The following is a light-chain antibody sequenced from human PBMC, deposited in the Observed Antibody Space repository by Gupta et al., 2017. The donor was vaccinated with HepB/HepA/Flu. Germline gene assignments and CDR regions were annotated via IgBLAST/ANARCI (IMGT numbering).Light chain of an antibody. J-gene: IGLJ3*02. CDR1: SSNIGSNT. CDR3: AAWDDSLRDWV. V-gene: IGLV1-44*01. Sequence: QSVLPQPPSASGTPGQRATIFCSGSSSNIGSNTVNWYQQLPGTAPKLLIYSNNQRPSGVPDRFSGSKSGTSASLAISGLQSEDEADYYCAAWDDSLRDWVFGGGTKLTVL. CDR2: SNN.